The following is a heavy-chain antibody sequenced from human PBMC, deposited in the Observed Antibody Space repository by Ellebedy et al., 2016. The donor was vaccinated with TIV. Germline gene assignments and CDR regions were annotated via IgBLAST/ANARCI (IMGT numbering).Heavy chain of an antibody. Sequence: GESLKISCAASGFSISIYGMHWVRQAAGKGLDWVAVISDDGNLKQYGDAVKGRFTIARDNSRNTMYLQMNSLRAEDTAVYYCARGVGTTGSPLAYWGQGTLVTVSS. CDR2: ISDDGNLK. D-gene: IGHD1-1*01. V-gene: IGHV3-30*03. J-gene: IGHJ4*02. CDR1: GFSISIYG. CDR3: ARGVGTTGSPLAY.